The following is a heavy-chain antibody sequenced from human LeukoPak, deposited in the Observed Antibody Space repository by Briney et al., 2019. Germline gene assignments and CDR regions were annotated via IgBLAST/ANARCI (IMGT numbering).Heavy chain of an antibody. J-gene: IGHJ4*02. V-gene: IGHV4-59*01. CDR1: GGSISTYY. Sequence: ASETLSLTCNVSGGSISTYYWTWIQQPPGKGLEWIGYIYYTGGTYYNPSLKSRATISVDTSMDQFSLKLSSVTAADTAVYFRARMYGYTYGPDYWGQGTLVTVSS. CDR2: IYYTGGT. CDR3: ARMYGYTYGPDY. D-gene: IGHD5-18*01.